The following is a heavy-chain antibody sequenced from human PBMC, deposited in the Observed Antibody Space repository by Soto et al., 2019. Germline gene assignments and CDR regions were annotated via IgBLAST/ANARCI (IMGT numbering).Heavy chain of an antibody. V-gene: IGHV4-59*01. D-gene: IGHD1-7*01. Sequence: SSETLSLTCTVSGGSISSYYWSWIRQPPGKGLEWIGYIYYSGSTNYNPSLKSRVTISVDTSKNQFSLKLSSVTAADTAVYYCARYNWNYDAFDIWGQGTMVTV. CDR2: IYYSGST. CDR1: GGSISSYY. CDR3: ARYNWNYDAFDI. J-gene: IGHJ3*02.